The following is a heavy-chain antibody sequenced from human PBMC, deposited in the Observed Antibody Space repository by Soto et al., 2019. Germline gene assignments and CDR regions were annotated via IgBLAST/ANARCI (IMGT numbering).Heavy chain of an antibody. CDR3: ARGEPSGSYYYFDY. D-gene: IGHD1-26*01. CDR2: INAGNGNT. CDR1: GYTFTSYA. V-gene: IGHV1-3*01. Sequence: GASVNGSCKAFGYTFTSYAMHWVRPAPGQRLEWMGWINAGNGNTKYSQKFQGRVTITRDTSASTAYMELRSLRSEDTDVYYCARGEPSGSYYYFDYWGQGTLVTVSS. J-gene: IGHJ4*02.